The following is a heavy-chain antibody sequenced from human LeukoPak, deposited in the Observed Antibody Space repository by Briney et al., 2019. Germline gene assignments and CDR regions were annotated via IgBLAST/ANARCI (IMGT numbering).Heavy chain of an antibody. J-gene: IGHJ5*02. CDR3: ARDAVAGANCFDP. Sequence: ASVKVSCKASGYTFTDYYMHWVRQAPGQGLEWIGWISPDSGRTGFAQKFQGRVTMTRDTSISTAYMELSRLGYDDTAVYYCARDAVAGANCFDPWGQGTLVTVSS. CDR2: ISPDSGRT. D-gene: IGHD6-19*01. CDR1: GYTFTDYY. V-gene: IGHV1-2*02.